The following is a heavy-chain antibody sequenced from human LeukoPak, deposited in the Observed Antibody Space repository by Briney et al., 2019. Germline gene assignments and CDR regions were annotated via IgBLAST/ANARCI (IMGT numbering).Heavy chain of an antibody. D-gene: IGHD3-10*01. Sequence: GGSLRLSCAASGFTFSSYSMNRVRQAPGKELEWVSSISSSSSYIYYADSVKGRFTISRDNAKNSLYLQMNSLRAEDTAVYYCARDPPYYYGSGSYFGSLAWGQGTLVTVSS. V-gene: IGHV3-21*01. CDR3: ARDPPYYYGSGSYFGSLA. J-gene: IGHJ5*02. CDR1: GFTFSSYS. CDR2: ISSSSSYI.